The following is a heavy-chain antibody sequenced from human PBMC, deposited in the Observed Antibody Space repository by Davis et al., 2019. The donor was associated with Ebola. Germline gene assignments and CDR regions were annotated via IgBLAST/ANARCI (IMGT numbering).Heavy chain of an antibody. CDR2: IYHSGST. Sequence: PSETLSLTCTVSGYPISSGYYWGWIRQPPGKGLEWIGSIYHSGSTYYNPSLKSRVTISVDTSKNQFSLKLSSVTAADTAVYYCAVSSWGLGWYFDLWGRGTLVTVSS. J-gene: IGHJ2*01. CDR3: AVSSWGLGWYFDL. CDR1: GYPISSGYY. D-gene: IGHD7-27*01. V-gene: IGHV4-38-2*02.